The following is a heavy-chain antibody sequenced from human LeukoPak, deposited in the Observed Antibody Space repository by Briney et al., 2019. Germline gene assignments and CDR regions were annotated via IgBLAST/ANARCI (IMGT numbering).Heavy chain of an antibody. J-gene: IGHJ5*02. CDR3: ARGVRYCSGGSCYRWFDP. CDR2: MNPNSGNT. Sequence: ASVKDSCKASGYTFTSYDINWVRQATGQGLEWMGWMNPNSGNTGYAQKFRGRVTMTRNTSISAAYMELSSLRSEDTAVYYCARGVRYCSGGSCYRWFDPWGQGTLVTVSS. V-gene: IGHV1-8*01. D-gene: IGHD2-15*01. CDR1: GYTFTSYD.